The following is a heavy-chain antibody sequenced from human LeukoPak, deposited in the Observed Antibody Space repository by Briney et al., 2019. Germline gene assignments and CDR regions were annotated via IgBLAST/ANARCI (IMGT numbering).Heavy chain of an antibody. CDR2: IIPIFGTA. CDR1: GGTFSSYA. Sequence: SVKVSCKASGGTFSSYAISWVRQAPGQVLEWMGGIIPIFGTANYAQKFQGRVTITADESTSTAYMELSSLRSEDTAVYYCARVAAIGIQLWSPEDWFDPWGQGTLVTVSS. CDR3: ARVAAIGIQLWSPEDWFDP. D-gene: IGHD5-18*01. J-gene: IGHJ5*02. V-gene: IGHV1-69*13.